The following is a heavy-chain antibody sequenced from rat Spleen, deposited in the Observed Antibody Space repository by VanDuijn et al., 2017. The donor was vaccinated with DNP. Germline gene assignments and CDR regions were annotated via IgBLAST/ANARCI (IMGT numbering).Heavy chain of an antibody. CDR3: ARANYGGYNY. V-gene: IGHV4-2*01. D-gene: IGHD1-11*01. J-gene: IGHJ2*01. CDR2: INKDSSII. Sequence: EVKLVESGGGLVQPGRSLKLSCAASGFNFNDYWMGWVRQAPGKGLEWIGEINKDSSIINYTPSLKDKFTISRDNAQNTLYLQMTKLGSEDTAIYYCARANYGGYNYWGQGVMVTVSS. CDR1: GFNFNDYW.